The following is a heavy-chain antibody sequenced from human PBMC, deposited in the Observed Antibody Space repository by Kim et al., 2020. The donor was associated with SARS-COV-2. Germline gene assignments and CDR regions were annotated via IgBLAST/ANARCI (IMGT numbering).Heavy chain of an antibody. CDR3: ARDYGDYYGMDV. D-gene: IGHD4-17*01. Sequence: YANSVKDRITHSEANAKNPLYLQMNSLRVEDTAVYYCARDYGDYYGMDVWGQGTTVTVSS. V-gene: IGHV3-11*06. J-gene: IGHJ6*02.